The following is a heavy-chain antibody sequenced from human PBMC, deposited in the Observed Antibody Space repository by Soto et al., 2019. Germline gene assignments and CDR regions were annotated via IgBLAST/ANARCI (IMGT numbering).Heavy chain of an antibody. J-gene: IGHJ5*02. D-gene: IGHD3-16*01. CDR3: ARVKLGSYDWFDP. CDR2: INPDGSRT. CDR1: GFTFSNYW. V-gene: IGHV3-74*01. Sequence: EVQLVESGGDLVQPGGSLRLSCAASGFTFSNYWMHWVRQAPGKGLMWVSRINPDGSRTTYADSVKCRFAISRDNAKNTVYLQMHSLRAEDAAVYYCARVKLGSYDWFDPWGQGTLVTVSS.